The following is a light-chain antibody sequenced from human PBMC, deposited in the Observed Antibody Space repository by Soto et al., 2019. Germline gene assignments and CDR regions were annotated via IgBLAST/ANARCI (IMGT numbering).Light chain of an antibody. V-gene: IGKV3-20*01. CDR2: GVS. CDR3: QQYDSSPRT. J-gene: IGKJ1*01. Sequence: EIALTQSPGTLSLSPGERATLPCRSSQSVSSSYLAWYQQKPGQAPRPLIYGVSSRATGIPDRFSGSGSGTDFTLTISRLEPEDFAVYYCQQYDSSPRTFGQGTKVDIK. CDR1: QSVSSSY.